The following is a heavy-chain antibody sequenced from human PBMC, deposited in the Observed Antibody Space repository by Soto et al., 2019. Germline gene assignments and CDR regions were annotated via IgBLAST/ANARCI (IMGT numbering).Heavy chain of an antibody. D-gene: IGHD6-13*01. Sequence: SETLSLTCTVSGGSISSSDYYWGWIRQSPGKGLEWIGSISFTGSTFYNPSLKSRVTIAVETSRNQLSLKLSSVTAADTAVYYCVPLFIAAAGGTNDVAPLGQGTLVPVSS. J-gene: IGHJ5*02. CDR3: VPLFIAAAGGTNDVAP. V-gene: IGHV4-39*01. CDR2: ISFTGST. CDR1: GGSISSSDYY.